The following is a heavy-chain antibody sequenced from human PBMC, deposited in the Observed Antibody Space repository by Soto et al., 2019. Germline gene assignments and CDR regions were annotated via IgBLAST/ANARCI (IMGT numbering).Heavy chain of an antibody. CDR3: ARYIYGQGFKA. J-gene: IGHJ5*02. V-gene: IGHV1-8*01. Sequence: QVQLVQPGAEVRKPGASVKVSCKASGDIFTNFDFNWVRQATGQGLEWIGWMRANSGDTGHDQKFQGRVSMTRDTSMSTAYMELSRLRAEDTALYYCARYIYGQGFKAWGQGTLVFVSS. CDR1: GDIFTNFD. D-gene: IGHD3-3*02. CDR2: MRANSGDT.